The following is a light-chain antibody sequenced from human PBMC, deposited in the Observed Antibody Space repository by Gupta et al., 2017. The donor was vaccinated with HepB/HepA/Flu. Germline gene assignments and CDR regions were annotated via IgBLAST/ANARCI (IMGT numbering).Light chain of an antibody. CDR3: QAWDSRSRV. CDR1: KLGERY. J-gene: IGLJ3*02. Sequence: SYEVTQPPSVSVSPGQTASIPCSGEKLGERYVCWYPQRPGQSPVVLIYQDSKRPSGIPERFSGSNSGNTATLTIRGTQATDEADYYWQAWDSRSRVFGGGTKLTVL. V-gene: IGLV3-1*01. CDR2: QDS.